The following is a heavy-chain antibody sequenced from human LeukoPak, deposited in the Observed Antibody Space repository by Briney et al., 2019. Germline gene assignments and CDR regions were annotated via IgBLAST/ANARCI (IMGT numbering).Heavy chain of an antibody. V-gene: IGHV7-4-1*02. D-gene: IGHD6-13*01. J-gene: IGHJ4*02. CDR3: AKEGTYGSSWSLNY. Sequence: ASVKVSCKASGYTFTSYAMNWVRQAPGQGLEWMGWINTNTGNPTYAQGFTGRFVFSLDTSVSTAYLQISSLKAEDTAVYYRAKEGTYGSSWSLNYWGQGTLVTVSS. CDR2: INTNTGNP. CDR1: GYTFTSYA.